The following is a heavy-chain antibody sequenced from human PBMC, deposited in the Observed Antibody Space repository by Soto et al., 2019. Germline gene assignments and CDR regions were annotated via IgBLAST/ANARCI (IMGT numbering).Heavy chain of an antibody. D-gene: IGHD3-16*02. V-gene: IGHV4-30-4*01. CDR3: ARVVIRGYYCDY. J-gene: IGHJ4*02. CDR1: GGSISSGDYY. CDR2: IFYSGRA. Sequence: QVQLQESGPGLVKPSQTLSLTCTVSGGSISSGDYYWNWIRQPPGKGLEWLGYIFYSGRAYYNPSVKSRVTIFVDTSKNQFSLNLSSVTAADTAVYYCARVVIRGYYCDYWGQGTLVTVSS.